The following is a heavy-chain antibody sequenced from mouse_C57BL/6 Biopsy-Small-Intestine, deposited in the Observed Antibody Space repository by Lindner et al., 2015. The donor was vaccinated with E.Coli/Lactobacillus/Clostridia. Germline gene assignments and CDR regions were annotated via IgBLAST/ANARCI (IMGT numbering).Heavy chain of an antibody. CDR3: ARRASYDYLYFDY. CDR2: ISNDGTI. V-gene: IGHV3-6*01. J-gene: IGHJ2*01. CDR1: GYSITSGYS. Sequence: VQLQESGPGLVKPSQSLSLTCSVTGYSITSGYSWNWIRQFPGNKLEWVGYISNDGTIRYNPSLRNRISITRDTSKNQFFLKLNSETTEDTATYFCARRASYDYLYFDYWGQGTTLTVS. D-gene: IGHD2-4*01.